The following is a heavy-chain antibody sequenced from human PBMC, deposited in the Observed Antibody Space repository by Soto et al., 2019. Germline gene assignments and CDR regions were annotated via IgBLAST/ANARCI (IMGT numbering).Heavy chain of an antibody. Sequence: ASVKVSCKASGYTFSGYYIHWVRQAPGQGLEWMGWINPNSGGTNYAQKFQGRVTMTRDTSIRTAYMELSSLTSDDTAVYYCARIAARGSSYCIYGMDVWGQGTTVTVS. CDR2: INPNSGGT. V-gene: IGHV1-2*02. D-gene: IGHD6-6*01. J-gene: IGHJ6*01. CDR3: ARIAARGSSYCIYGMDV. CDR1: GYTFSGYY.